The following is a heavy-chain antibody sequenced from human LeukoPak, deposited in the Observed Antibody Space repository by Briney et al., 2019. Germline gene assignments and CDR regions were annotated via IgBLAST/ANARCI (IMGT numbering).Heavy chain of an antibody. CDR3: ARDTGSYLDY. Sequence: GGSLRLSCAASGFTFSSYEMNWVRQAPGKGLEWVSYISSSGSTISYADSVKGRFTISRDNAKNSLYLQMNSLRAEDTAVYYCARDTGSYLDYWGQGTLVTVSS. D-gene: IGHD3-10*01. J-gene: IGHJ4*02. V-gene: IGHV3-48*03. CDR1: GFTFSSYE. CDR2: ISSSGSTI.